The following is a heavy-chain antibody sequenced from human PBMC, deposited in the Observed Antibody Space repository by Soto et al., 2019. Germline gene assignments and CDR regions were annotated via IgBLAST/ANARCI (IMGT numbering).Heavy chain of an antibody. J-gene: IGHJ4*02. Sequence: EVQLLESGGKLVQPGGSLTLSCAASGFTFSTYAMAWVRQAPGKGLEWVSGVSASGLNTDYADPVKGRFYISRDNSKNTGSLHMNSLRAEDTALYYCAKDRQRRTSGYLFDYWGQGTPVTVSS. CDR3: AKDRQRRTSGYLFDY. CDR2: VSASGLNT. V-gene: IGHV3-23*01. CDR1: GFTFSTYA. D-gene: IGHD5-18*01.